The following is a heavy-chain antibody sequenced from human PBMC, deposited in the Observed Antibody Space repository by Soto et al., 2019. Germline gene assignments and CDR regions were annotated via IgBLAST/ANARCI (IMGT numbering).Heavy chain of an antibody. J-gene: IGHJ3*02. CDR1: GYTFTSYG. D-gene: IGHD3-22*01. CDR2: ISAYNGNT. Sequence: EASVKVSCKASGYTFTSYGISWVRQAPGQGLEWMGWISAYNGNTNYAQKLQGSVTMTTDTSTSTAYMELRSLRSDDTAVYYCARDHSNKIVVVKAVDAFDIWGQATIVTVSS. CDR3: ARDHSNKIVVVKAVDAFDI. V-gene: IGHV1-18*01.